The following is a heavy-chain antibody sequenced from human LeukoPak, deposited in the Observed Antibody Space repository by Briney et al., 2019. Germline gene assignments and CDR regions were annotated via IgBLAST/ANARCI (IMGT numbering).Heavy chain of an antibody. V-gene: IGHV3-21*06. CDR3: ARANPPGISFFDY. Sequence: PGGSLRLSCAGSGFTFSTYSMNWVRQAPGKGLEWVSSISGSSGSIYYADSVKDRFTISRDNAENSLYLQMNSLGAEDTAVYYCARANPPGISFFDYWGQGALVTVSS. D-gene: IGHD3-16*02. CDR1: GFTFSTYS. CDR2: ISGSSGSI. J-gene: IGHJ4*02.